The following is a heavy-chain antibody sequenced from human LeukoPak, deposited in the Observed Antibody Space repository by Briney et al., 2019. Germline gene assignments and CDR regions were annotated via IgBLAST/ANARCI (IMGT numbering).Heavy chain of an antibody. Sequence: ASVKVSCKVDGDRFGKYGVIGGRRATGKRLEWMGWISGYNGNTNYEQKYQGRVTLTTDTSTSTAYMELRYLRSDDTAVYYCASGREGYNPSDFWGQGTLVTVSS. CDR1: GDRFGKYG. CDR2: ISGYNGNT. J-gene: IGHJ4*02. CDR3: ASGREGYNPSDF. D-gene: IGHD5-24*01. V-gene: IGHV1-18*01.